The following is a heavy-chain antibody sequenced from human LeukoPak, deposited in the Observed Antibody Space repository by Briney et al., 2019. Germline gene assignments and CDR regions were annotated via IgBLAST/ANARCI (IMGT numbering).Heavy chain of an antibody. Sequence: PGGSLRLSCAASGFTFSSYWMHWVRQAPGQELMWVSLLNSDGSSTIYADSVKGRFTISRDNAKNTLCLQMKSLRAEGTAVYYCARGLTIFGVVNDAFDIWGQGTMVTVSS. CDR2: LNSDGSST. J-gene: IGHJ3*02. CDR1: GFTFSSYW. CDR3: ARGLTIFGVVNDAFDI. V-gene: IGHV3-74*01. D-gene: IGHD3-3*01.